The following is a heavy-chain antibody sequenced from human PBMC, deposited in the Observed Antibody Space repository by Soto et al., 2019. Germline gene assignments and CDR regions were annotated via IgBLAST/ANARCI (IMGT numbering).Heavy chain of an antibody. J-gene: IGHJ3*02. V-gene: IGHV1-3*01. D-gene: IGHD6-19*01. Sequence: ASVKVSCKASGYTFTSYAMHWVRQAPGQRLEWMGWINAGNGNTKYSQKFQGRVTITRDTSASTAYMELSSLRSEDTAVYYCARASSGWRDDAFDIWGQGTMVTV. CDR1: GYTFTSYA. CDR3: ARASSGWRDDAFDI. CDR2: INAGNGNT.